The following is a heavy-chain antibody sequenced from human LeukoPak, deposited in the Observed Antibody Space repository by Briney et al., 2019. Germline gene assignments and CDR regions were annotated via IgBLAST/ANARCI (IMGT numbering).Heavy chain of an antibody. J-gene: IGHJ6*03. Sequence: GGSLRLSCAASGFTFSSYAMSWVRQAPGKGLEWVSAISGGSADYADSVKGRFSISIDNSKNTLYLQMYSLRAEDTAVYYCAKDRSSRYDFWSGSFSHYYYYYMDVWGKGTTVTVSS. D-gene: IGHD3-3*01. CDR2: ISGGSA. CDR3: AKDRSSRYDFWSGSFSHYYYYYMDV. V-gene: IGHV3-23*01. CDR1: GFTFSSYA.